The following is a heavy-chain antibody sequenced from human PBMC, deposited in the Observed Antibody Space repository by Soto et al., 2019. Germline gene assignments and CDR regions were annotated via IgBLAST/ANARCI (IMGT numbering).Heavy chain of an antibody. CDR3: ARHGGGYDSSGYYSGVSDYYYYYGMDV. V-gene: IGHV5-10-1*01. J-gene: IGHJ6*02. Sequence: GESLKISCKGCGYSFTSYWISWVRQMPGKGLEWMGRIDPSDSYTNYSPSFQGHVTIPADKSISTAYLQWSSLKASDTAMYYCARHGGGYDSSGYYSGVSDYYYYYGMDVWGQGTTVTVSS. CDR1: GYSFTSYW. CDR2: IDPSDSYT. D-gene: IGHD3-22*01.